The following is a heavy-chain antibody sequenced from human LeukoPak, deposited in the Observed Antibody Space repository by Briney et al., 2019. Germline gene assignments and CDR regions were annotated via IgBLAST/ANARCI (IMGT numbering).Heavy chain of an antibody. J-gene: IGHJ4*02. CDR1: GFTFSSYW. D-gene: IGHD6-13*01. V-gene: IGHV3-7*01. CDR2: IKQDGSEK. Sequence: PGGSLRLSCAASGFTFSSYWMSWVRQAPGKGLEWVANIKQDGSEKYYVDSVKGRFTISRDNAKNSLHLQMNSLRAEDTAVYYCASGIAAAHYLNPIFDYWGQGTLVTVSS. CDR3: ASGIAAAHYLNPIFDY.